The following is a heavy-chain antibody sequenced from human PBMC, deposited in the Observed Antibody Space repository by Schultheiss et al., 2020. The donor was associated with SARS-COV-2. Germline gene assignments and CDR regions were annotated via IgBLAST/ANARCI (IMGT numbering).Heavy chain of an antibody. CDR3: ARGRMIVVVGHDAFDI. V-gene: IGHV4-34*01. CDR1: GGSFSGYY. J-gene: IGHJ3*02. CDR2: IYYSGST. D-gene: IGHD3-22*01. Sequence: SETLSLTCAVYGGSFSGYYWSWIRQPPGKGLEWIGYIYYSGSTYYNPSLKSRVTISVDTSKNQFSLKLSSVTAADTAVYYCARGRMIVVVGHDAFDIWGQGTMVTGS.